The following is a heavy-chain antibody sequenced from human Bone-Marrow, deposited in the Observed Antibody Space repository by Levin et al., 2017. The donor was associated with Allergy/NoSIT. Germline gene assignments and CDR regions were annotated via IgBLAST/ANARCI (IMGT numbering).Heavy chain of an antibody. CDR1: GYTFTSYA. Sequence: ASVKVSCKASGYTFTSYAMHWVRQAPGQRLEWMGWINAGNGNTKYSQKFQGRVTITRDTSASSAYMELSSLRSEDTAVYYCARYYDFWSGYYVGPDNWFDPWGHGTLVTVSS. CDR2: INAGNGNT. V-gene: IGHV1-3*01. CDR3: ARYYDFWSGYYVGPDNWFDP. D-gene: IGHD3-3*01. J-gene: IGHJ5*02.